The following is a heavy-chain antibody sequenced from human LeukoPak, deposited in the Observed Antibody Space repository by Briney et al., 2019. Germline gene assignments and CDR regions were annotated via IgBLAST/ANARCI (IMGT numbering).Heavy chain of an antibody. CDR2: FYPEDGET. Sequence: GASVKVSCKVSGYTLTELSMHWVRQAPGKRLGWMGGFYPEDGETIYAQKFQGRVTMTEDTSTDTAYMELSSMRSEDTAVYYCATDFGEAMVRGVITPGAFDYWGQGTLVTVSS. CDR3: ATDFGEAMVRGVITPGAFDY. J-gene: IGHJ4*02. V-gene: IGHV1-24*01. CDR1: GYTLTELS. D-gene: IGHD3-10*01.